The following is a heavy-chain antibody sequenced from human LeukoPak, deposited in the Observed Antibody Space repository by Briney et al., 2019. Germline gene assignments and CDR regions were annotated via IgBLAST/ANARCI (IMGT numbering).Heavy chain of an antibody. CDR1: GFTFSSYA. D-gene: IGHD1-26*01. J-gene: IGHJ4*02. V-gene: IGHV3-30-3*01. CDR3: ARDRVGATDYFDY. CDR2: ISYDGSNK. Sequence: GGSLRLSCSASGFTFSSYAMHWVRQAPGKGLEWVAVISYDGSNKYYADSVKGRFTISRDNSKNTLYLQMNSLRAEDTAVYYCARDRVGATDYFDYWGQGTLVTVSS.